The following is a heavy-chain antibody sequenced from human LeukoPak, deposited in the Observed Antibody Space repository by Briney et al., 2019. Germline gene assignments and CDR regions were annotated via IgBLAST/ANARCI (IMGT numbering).Heavy chain of an antibody. Sequence: ASVKVSCKASGYTFTSYYMHWVRQAPGQGLEWMGIINPSGGSTSYAQKFQGRVTMTRNTSISTAYMELSSLRSEDTAVYYCARYAAGNDYWGQGTLVTVSS. V-gene: IGHV1-46*01. CDR3: ARYAAGNDY. CDR2: INPSGGST. D-gene: IGHD6-13*01. CDR1: GYTFTSYY. J-gene: IGHJ4*02.